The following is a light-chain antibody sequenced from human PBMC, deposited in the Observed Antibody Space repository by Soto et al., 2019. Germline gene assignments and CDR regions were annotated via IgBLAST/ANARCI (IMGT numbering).Light chain of an antibody. CDR2: GSS. CDR3: QQYNNWPLYT. J-gene: IGKJ2*01. V-gene: IGKV3-15*01. Sequence: EIVMTQSPATLSVSPGERATLSCRASQSVSSNLACYQQKPGQAPRLLIYGSSTRATGIPARFSGSGSGTEFTLXISSLQSKDFAVYYCQQYNNWPLYT. CDR1: QSVSSN.